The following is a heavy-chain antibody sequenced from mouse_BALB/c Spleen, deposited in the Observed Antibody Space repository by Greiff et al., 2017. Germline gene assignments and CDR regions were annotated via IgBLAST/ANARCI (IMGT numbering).Heavy chain of an antibody. V-gene: IGHV1-15*01. CDR1: GYTFTDYE. CDR3: TRYGISSYAMDY. D-gene: IGHD1-3*01. CDR2: IDPETGGT. Sequence: QVQLQQSGAELVRPGASVTLSCKASGYTFTDYEMHWVKQTPVHGLEWIGAIDPETGGTAYNQKFKGKATLTAYKSPSTAYMELRSLTSEDSAVYCCTRYGISSYAMDYWGPGTSVTVSS. J-gene: IGHJ4*01.